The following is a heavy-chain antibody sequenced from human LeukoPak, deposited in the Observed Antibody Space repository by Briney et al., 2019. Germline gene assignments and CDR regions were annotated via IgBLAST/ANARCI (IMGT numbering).Heavy chain of an antibody. CDR2: FDPEDGET. D-gene: IGHD3-3*01. CDR1: GYTLTELS. J-gene: IGHJ4*02. CDR3: ATFEFRRGLRFLEWRRFVVDHL. V-gene: IGHV1-24*01. Sequence: ASVKVSCKVSGYTLTELSMHWVRQAPGKGLEWMGGFDPEDGETIYAQKFQGRVTMTEDTSTDTAYMELSSLRSEDTAVYYCATFEFRRGLRFLEWRRFVVDHLWGQGTLVTVSS.